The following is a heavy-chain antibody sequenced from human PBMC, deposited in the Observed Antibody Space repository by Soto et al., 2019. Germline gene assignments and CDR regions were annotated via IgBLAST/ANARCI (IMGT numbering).Heavy chain of an antibody. CDR3: ARDRDEMARMSYEFDY. D-gene: IGHD3-10*01. Sequence: QVQLVQSGAEVKKPGSSVKVSCKASGGTFSSYAISWVRQAPGQGRERMGGIIPIFGTANYAQKFQGRVTITAGESTSRAYMELSSLRSEDTAVYYGARDRDEMARMSYEFDYWGQGNLVTVSS. V-gene: IGHV1-69*12. CDR2: IIPIFGTA. J-gene: IGHJ4*02. CDR1: GGTFSSYA.